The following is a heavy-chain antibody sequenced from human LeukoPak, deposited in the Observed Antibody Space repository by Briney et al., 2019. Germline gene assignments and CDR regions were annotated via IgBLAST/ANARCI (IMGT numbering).Heavy chain of an antibody. CDR2: IKQDGSEK. Sequence: PGGSLRLSCAASGFTFSSYWMSWVRQAPGKGLEWVANIKQDGSEKYYVDSVKGRFTISRDNAKNSLYLQMNSLRAEDTAVYYCARSRRPSIAARPPLSYYMDVWGKGTTVTVSS. V-gene: IGHV3-7*01. D-gene: IGHD6-6*01. CDR1: GFTFSSYW. CDR3: ARSRRPSIAARPPLSYYMDV. J-gene: IGHJ6*03.